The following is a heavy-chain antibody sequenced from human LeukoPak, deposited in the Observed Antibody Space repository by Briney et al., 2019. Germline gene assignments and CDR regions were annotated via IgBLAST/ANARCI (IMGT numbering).Heavy chain of an antibody. Sequence: SETLSLTCAVYGGSFSGYYWSWIRQPPGKGLEWIGYIYYSGSTYYNPSLKSRVTISVDTSKNQFSLKLSSVTAADTAVYYCARAEFGLPHDAFDIWGQGTMVTVSS. CDR3: ARAEFGLPHDAFDI. J-gene: IGHJ3*02. V-gene: IGHV4-34*01. CDR1: GGSFSGYY. D-gene: IGHD3-16*01. CDR2: IYYSGST.